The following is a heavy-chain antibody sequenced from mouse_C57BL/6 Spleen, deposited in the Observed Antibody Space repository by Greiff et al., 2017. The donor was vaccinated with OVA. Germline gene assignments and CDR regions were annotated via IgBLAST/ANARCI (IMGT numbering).Heavy chain of an antibody. V-gene: IGHV5-6*01. D-gene: IGHD4-1*01. CDR1: GFTFSSYG. CDR2: ISRGGSYT. J-gene: IGHJ4*01. Sequence: EVQLQQSGGDLVKPGGSLKLSCAASGFTFSSYGMSWVRQTPDKRLEWVATISRGGSYTYYPDSVKGRFTISRDNAKNTLYLQMSSLTSEDTAMYYCARGGAGNAMDDWGQGTSVTVSS. CDR3: ARGGAGNAMDD.